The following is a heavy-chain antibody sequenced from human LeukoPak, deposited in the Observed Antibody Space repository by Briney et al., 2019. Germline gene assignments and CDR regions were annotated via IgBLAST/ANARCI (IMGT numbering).Heavy chain of an antibody. D-gene: IGHD5-24*01. CDR2: VSGGGTTT. J-gene: IGHJ1*01. Sequence: PGGSLRLSCAAFGFTFSNYAMSWVRQAPGQGLEWVSTVSGGGTTTYSADSVKGRFTISRDNSKNTLYLQMNSLRAEDTAAYYCARDLDDYNGLPPFFQHWGQGTLVTVSS. V-gene: IGHV3-23*01. CDR1: GFTFSNYA. CDR3: ARDLDDYNGLPPFFQH.